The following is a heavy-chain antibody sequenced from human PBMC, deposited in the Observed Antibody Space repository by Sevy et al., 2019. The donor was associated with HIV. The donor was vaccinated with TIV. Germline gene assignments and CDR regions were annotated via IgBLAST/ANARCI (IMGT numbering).Heavy chain of an antibody. V-gene: IGHV3-23*01. D-gene: IGHD3-10*01. CDR1: GFTFSSYA. Sequence: GGSLRLSCAASGFTFSSYAMYWVRQAPGKGPEWVSAISGSGGSTNYADSVKGRFTISRDNSKNTLYLQMNSLRAEDTAVYYCARPVSGSTYYYGLDVWGQGTTVTVSS. CDR2: ISGSGGST. CDR3: ARPVSGSTYYYGLDV. J-gene: IGHJ6*02.